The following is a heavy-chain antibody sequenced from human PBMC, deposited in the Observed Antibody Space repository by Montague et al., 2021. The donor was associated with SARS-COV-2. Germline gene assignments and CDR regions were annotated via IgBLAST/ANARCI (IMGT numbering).Heavy chain of an antibody. D-gene: IGHD3-16*01. V-gene: IGHV4-39*01. CDR1: AGAIRDTDYF. Sequence: SETLSITCTVSAGAIRDTDYFWGWIRQPPGKGLEWIGSIYYSGTTYHNPSLKSRVTISVDTSKNQFSLKLSSVTAADTAVYFCARHRDNLGSLNWFAPWGQGTLVTVSS. CDR3: ARHRDNLGSLNWFAP. CDR2: IYYSGTT. J-gene: IGHJ5*02.